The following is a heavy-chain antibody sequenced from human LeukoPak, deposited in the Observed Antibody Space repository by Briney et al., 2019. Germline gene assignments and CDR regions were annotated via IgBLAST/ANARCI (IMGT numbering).Heavy chain of an antibody. CDR3: ARWGGLYGDVT. CDR1: GFIFDEYA. D-gene: IGHD4-17*01. Sequence: GGSLRLSCTASGFIFDEYAMYWVRQAPGKGLEWVSGISWTGDRTTYADSVKGRFTISRDNAKKSLYLQMNSLRAEDTAVYYCARWGGLYGDVTWGQEPLVTVSS. J-gene: IGHJ5*02. CDR2: ISWTGDRT. V-gene: IGHV3-9*01.